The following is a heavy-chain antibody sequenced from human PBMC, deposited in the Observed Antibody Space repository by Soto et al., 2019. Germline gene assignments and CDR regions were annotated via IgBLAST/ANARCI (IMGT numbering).Heavy chain of an antibody. D-gene: IGHD6-19*01. CDR3: AKLIRWLSDWFDP. CDR1: GFTVSSNY. J-gene: IGHJ5*02. V-gene: IGHV3-53*01. CDR2: IYSGGST. Sequence: LRLSCAASGFTVSSNYMSWVRQAPGKGLEWVSVIYSGGSTYYADSVKGRFTISRDNSKNTLYLQMNSLRAEDTAVYYCAKLIRWLSDWFDPWGQGTLVTVSS.